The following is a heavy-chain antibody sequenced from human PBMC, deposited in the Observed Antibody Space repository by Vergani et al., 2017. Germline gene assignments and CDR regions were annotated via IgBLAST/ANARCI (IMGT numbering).Heavy chain of an antibody. CDR2: IYYSGST. CDR3: ARGSLAYCGGDCYFVCYFDY. D-gene: IGHD2-21*02. V-gene: IGHV4-59*12. CDR1: GGSISSYY. J-gene: IGHJ4*02. Sequence: QVQLQESGPGLVKPSETLSLTCTVSGGSISSYYWSWIRQPPGKGLEWIGYIYYSGSTNYNPSLKSRVTISVDTSKNQFSLKLSSVTAADTAVYYCARGSLAYCGGDCYFVCYFDYWGQGTLVTVSS.